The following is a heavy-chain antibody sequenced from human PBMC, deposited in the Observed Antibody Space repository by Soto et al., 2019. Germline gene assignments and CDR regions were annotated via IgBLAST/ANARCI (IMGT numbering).Heavy chain of an antibody. J-gene: IGHJ4*02. CDR3: AGEGKVGGFAGDY. Sequence: QVQLVQSGAEVRKPGASVQVSCKASGYTFTDYVIHWVRQAPGQRLEWMGWINTGGGTEYSQNFQGRVTITRDTSANTAYMELSSLRSEDTAVYYCAGEGKVGGFAGDYWGQGTLVSVSS. V-gene: IGHV1-3*04. CDR1: GYTFTDYV. D-gene: IGHD6-19*01. CDR2: INTGGGT.